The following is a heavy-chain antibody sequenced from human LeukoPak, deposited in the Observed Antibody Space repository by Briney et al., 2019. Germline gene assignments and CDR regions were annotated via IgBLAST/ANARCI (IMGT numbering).Heavy chain of an antibody. V-gene: IGHV1-69*05. CDR3: ASYSGSSLPIFDY. J-gene: IGHJ4*02. CDR1: GGTFSSYG. CDR2: IIPFSDTP. D-gene: IGHD6-6*01. Sequence: ASVKVSCKASGGTFSSYGISWVRQAPGQGLEWMGGIIPFSDTPNYAIYEQKFQGRVTIITDESTITAYMELSSLRSDYTAVYYCASYSGSSLPIFDYWGQGTLVTVSS.